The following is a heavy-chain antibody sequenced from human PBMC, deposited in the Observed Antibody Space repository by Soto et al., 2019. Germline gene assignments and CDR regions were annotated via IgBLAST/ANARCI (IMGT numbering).Heavy chain of an antibody. J-gene: IGHJ4*02. D-gene: IGHD5-12*01. CDR1: GGSFSGYY. CDR3: ASVGMATMSESV. V-gene: IGHV4-34*01. Sequence: SETLSLTCAVYGGSFSGYYWSWIRQPPGKGLEWIGEINHSGSTNYNPSLKSRVTISVDTSKNQFSLKLSSVTAADTAVYYCASVGMATMSESVWGQGTLVTVSS. CDR2: INHSGST.